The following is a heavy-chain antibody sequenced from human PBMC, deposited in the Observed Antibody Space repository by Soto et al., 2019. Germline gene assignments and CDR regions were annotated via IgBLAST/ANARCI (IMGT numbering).Heavy chain of an antibody. D-gene: IGHD6-19*01. Sequence: PGGSLRRSCAASGFSFSTYGMSWVRQAPGKGLEWVSGISGRGDSTYNADSVKGRFTISRDNSKNTVYLQMNKLRAEDTAVYYCAKGTRSSAWLLDYWGQGTLVTVSS. J-gene: IGHJ4*02. V-gene: IGHV3-23*01. CDR2: ISGRGDST. CDR1: GFSFSTYG. CDR3: AKGTRSSAWLLDY.